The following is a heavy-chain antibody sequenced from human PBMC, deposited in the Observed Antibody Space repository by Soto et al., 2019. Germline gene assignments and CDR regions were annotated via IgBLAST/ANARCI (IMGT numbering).Heavy chain of an antibody. V-gene: IGHV3-30*18. CDR2: ISYDGSNK. CDR1: GFTFSSYV. J-gene: IGHJ4*02. CDR3: AKPTYYYDSSALSG. D-gene: IGHD3-22*01. Sequence: GGSLRLSCAASGFTFSSYVMHWVRQSPGKGLEWVAVISYDGSNKYYADSVKGRFTISRDNSKNTLYLQMNSLRAEDTAVYYCAKPTYYYDSSALSGWGQGTLVTVSS.